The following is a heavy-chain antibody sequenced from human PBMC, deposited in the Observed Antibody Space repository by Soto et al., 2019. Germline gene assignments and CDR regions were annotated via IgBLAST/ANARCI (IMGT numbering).Heavy chain of an antibody. J-gene: IGHJ4*02. V-gene: IGHV3-7*01. CDR3: AREQLQVVIPDY. CDR1: GFTFSSYW. CDR2: LKQDGSEK. Sequence: EVQLVESGGGLVQPGGSLRLSCAASGFTFSSYWMNWVRQAPGKGLEWVANLKQDGSEKYYVDSVKGRFTISRDNTKNSLYLQMNSLRAEDTAVYYCAREQLQVVIPDYWGQGTLVTVSS. D-gene: IGHD6-13*01.